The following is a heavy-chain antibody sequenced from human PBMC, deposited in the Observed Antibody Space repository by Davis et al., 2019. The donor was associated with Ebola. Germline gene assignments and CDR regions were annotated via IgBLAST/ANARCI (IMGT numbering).Heavy chain of an antibody. J-gene: IGHJ3*02. Sequence: GESLKISCAASGFTFSDYYMSWIRQAPGKGLEWVSYISSSSSYTNYADSVKGRFTISRDNAKNSLYLQMNSLRDEDTAVYYCARVYPGYCSSTSCHPGAFDIWGQGTMVTVSS. V-gene: IGHV3-11*06. CDR1: GFTFSDYY. D-gene: IGHD2-2*01. CDR3: ARVYPGYCSSTSCHPGAFDI. CDR2: ISSSSSYT.